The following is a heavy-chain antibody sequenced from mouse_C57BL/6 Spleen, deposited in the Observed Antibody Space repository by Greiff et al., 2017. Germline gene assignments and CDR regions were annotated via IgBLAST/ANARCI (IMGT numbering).Heavy chain of an antibody. V-gene: IGHV1-63*01. Sequence: VQLQESGAELVRPGTSVKMSCKASGYTFTNYWIGWAKQRPGHGLEWIGDIYPGGGYTNYNEKFKGKATLTADKSSSTAYMQFSSLTSEDSAIYYCARSNWDRGYYAMDYWGQGTSVTVSS. CDR2: IYPGGGYT. D-gene: IGHD4-1*01. CDR3: ARSNWDRGYYAMDY. J-gene: IGHJ4*01. CDR1: GYTFTNYW.